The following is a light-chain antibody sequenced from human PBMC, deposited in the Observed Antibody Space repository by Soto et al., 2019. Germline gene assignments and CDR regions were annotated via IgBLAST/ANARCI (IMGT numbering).Light chain of an antibody. Sequence: DIQLTQSPAFLSTSVGDKVTITCRASQDISSYLAWYQQKPGKAPNLLVYSASTLQSGVPSRFSGSGSGTEFTLTISSLQPEDCATYFCQQINSYPVTFGGGTKVEIE. CDR2: SAS. V-gene: IGKV1-9*01. CDR1: QDISSY. CDR3: QQINSYPVT. J-gene: IGKJ4*01.